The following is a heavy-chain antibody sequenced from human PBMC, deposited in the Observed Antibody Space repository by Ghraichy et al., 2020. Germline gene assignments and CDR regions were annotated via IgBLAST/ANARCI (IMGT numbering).Heavy chain of an antibody. CDR3: ARRGARGYCSGGSCYSAGAFDI. CDR2: IYYSGST. CDR1: GGSISSYY. D-gene: IGHD2-15*01. V-gene: IGHV4-59*01. J-gene: IGHJ3*02. Sequence: SETLSLTCTVSGGSISSYYWSWIRQPPGKGLEWIGYIYYSGSTNYNPSLKSRVTISVDTSKNQFSLKLSSVTAADTAVYYCARRGARGYCSGGSCYSAGAFDIWGQGTMVTVSS.